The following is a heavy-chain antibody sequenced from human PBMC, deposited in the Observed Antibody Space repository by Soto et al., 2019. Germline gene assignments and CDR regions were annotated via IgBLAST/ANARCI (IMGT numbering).Heavy chain of an antibody. J-gene: IGHJ4*02. CDR3: DSTDGTSKFGYFDS. CDR2: IHHNGAT. Sequence: PSETLSLTCAVPGASLTSENYSYNWIRQPPGKGLEWIGHIHHNGATSYNPSLRSRVTMSADRSSNQLSLKLTFVTAADTAVYYCDSTDGTSKFGYFDSWGQGALVTVSS. V-gene: IGHV4-30-2*01. CDR1: GASLTSENYS. D-gene: IGHD3-10*01.